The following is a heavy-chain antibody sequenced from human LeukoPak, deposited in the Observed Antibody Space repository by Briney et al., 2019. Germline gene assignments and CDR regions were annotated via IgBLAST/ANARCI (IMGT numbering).Heavy chain of an antibody. D-gene: IGHD3-22*01. CDR3: ARRYHYDSSGYSLFDD. J-gene: IGHJ4*02. Sequence: GESLKISCKGSGYSFTSYWIGWVRQMPGKGLEWMGIIYPGDSDTRYSPSFQGQVTISADKSISPAYLQWSSLKASDTAMYYCARRYHYDSSGYSLFDDWGRGTLVTVSS. CDR1: GYSFTSYW. CDR2: IYPGDSDT. V-gene: IGHV5-51*01.